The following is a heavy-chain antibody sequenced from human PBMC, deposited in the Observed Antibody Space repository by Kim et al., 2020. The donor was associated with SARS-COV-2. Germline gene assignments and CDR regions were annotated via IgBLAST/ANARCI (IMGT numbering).Heavy chain of an antibody. CDR2: IDPSDSYT. D-gene: IGHD4-17*01. V-gene: IGHV5-10-1*01. Sequence: GESLKISCKGSGYSFTSYWISWVRQMPGKGLEWMGMIDPSDSYTNYSPSFQGHVTISADKSISTAYLQWSSLKASDTAVYYCARHGPFYGDYDFFYCYGVDVWGKGTTGTVSS. CDR1: GYSFTSYW. J-gene: IGHJ6*04. CDR3: ARHGPFYGDYDFFYCYGVDV.